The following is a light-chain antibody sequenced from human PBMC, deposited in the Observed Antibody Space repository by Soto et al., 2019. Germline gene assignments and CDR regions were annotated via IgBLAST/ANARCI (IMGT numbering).Light chain of an antibody. CDR2: EVS. Sequence: QSALTQPASVSGSPGQAITISCPGTSSDVGGYNYVAWYQQHPGKAPKLMIYEVSNRPSGVSNRFSGSKSGNTASLTISGSQAEDEADYYCSSYTSSSHVVFGGGTKLTVL. J-gene: IGLJ2*01. V-gene: IGLV2-14*01. CDR1: SSDVGGYNY. CDR3: SSYTSSSHVV.